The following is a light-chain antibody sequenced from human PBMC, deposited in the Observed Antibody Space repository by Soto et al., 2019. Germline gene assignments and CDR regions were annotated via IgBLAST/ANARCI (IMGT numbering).Light chain of an antibody. J-gene: IGLJ1*01. CDR2: EVN. V-gene: IGLV2-8*01. CDR1: SSDVGGYNY. CDR3: SSYAGSSNV. Sequence: QSVLTQPPCASGCPGQSVAISCTGTSSDVGGYNYVSWYQQHPGKAPKLMIYEVNKRPSGVPDRFSGSKSGNTASLTVSGLQAEDEADYYCSSYAGSSNVFGTGTKVTVL.